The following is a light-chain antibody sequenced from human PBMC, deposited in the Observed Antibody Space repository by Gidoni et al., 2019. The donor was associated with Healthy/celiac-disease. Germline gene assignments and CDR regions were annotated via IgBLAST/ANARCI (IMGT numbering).Light chain of an antibody. CDR3: AAWDDSLNGWV. V-gene: IGLV1-44*01. Sequence: QSVLTQPPSASGTPGQGVTISCSGSSSNIGSNTVNWYQQLPGTAPKLLIYSNNQRPSGVPERFSGSKSGTAAALAISGLQSEDEADYYCAAWDDSLNGWVFGGGTKLTVL. CDR2: SNN. CDR1: SSNIGSNT. J-gene: IGLJ3*02.